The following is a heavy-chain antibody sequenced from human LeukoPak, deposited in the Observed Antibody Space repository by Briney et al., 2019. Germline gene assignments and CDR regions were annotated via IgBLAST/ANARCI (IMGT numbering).Heavy chain of an antibody. V-gene: IGHV2-70*11. D-gene: IGHD1-26*01. CDR1: GFSLSTSGMC. Sequence: SGPTLVNPTQTLTLTCTFSGFSLSTSGMCVSWIRQPPVKALEWLACIDWDDDKYYSTSLKTRLTISKDTSKNQVVLTMTNMDPVDTATYYCARYSGSYYYFDYWGQGTLVTVSS. CDR2: IDWDDDK. CDR3: ARYSGSYYYFDY. J-gene: IGHJ4*02.